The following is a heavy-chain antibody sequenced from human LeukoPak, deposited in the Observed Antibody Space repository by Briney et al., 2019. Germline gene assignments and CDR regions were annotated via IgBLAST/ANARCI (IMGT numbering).Heavy chain of an antibody. J-gene: IGHJ4*02. CDR3: ARGACSSTSCSQLNY. CDR1: GYTFTGYY. D-gene: IGHD2-2*01. V-gene: IGHV1-2*02. CDR2: IHPNSGGS. Sequence: ASVKVSCKASGYTFTGYYIHWVRQAPGQGLEWMGWIHPNSGGSSYAQKFQGRVTMTRDTSITTAYMELSNLRSDDTAVYYCARGACSSTSCSQLNYWGQGTLVTVSS.